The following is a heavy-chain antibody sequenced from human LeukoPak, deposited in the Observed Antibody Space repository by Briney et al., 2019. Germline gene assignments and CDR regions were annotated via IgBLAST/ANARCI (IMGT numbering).Heavy chain of an antibody. CDR1: AFTFSSYG. V-gene: IGHV3-30*02. Sequence: GGSLRLSCAASAFTFSSYGMHWVRQAPGKGLEWVAVIRYDGSNKYYADSVKGRFTISRDNSKNTLYLQMNSLRAGDTAVYYCAKPHFDDWGQGTLVTVSS. CDR2: IRYDGSNK. CDR3: AKPHFDD. J-gene: IGHJ4*02.